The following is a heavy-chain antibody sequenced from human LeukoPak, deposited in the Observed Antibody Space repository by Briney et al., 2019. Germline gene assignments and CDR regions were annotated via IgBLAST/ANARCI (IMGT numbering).Heavy chain of an antibody. CDR1: GFTFSTYA. J-gene: IGHJ4*02. Sequence: GGSLRLSCAASGFTFSTYAMNWVRQAPGKGLEWVSTISVSGGNTYYADSVKGRFTISRDNSKNTLYLQMSSLRAEDTALYYCAKGSGYADYWGQGTLVTVSS. CDR2: ISVSGGNT. D-gene: IGHD3-22*01. CDR3: AKGSGYADY. V-gene: IGHV3-23*01.